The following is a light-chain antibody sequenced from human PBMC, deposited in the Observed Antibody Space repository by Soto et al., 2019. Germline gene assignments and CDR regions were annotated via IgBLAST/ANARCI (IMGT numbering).Light chain of an antibody. Sequence: DIQMTQSPSTLSASVGDRVTITCRASQSISVWLAWYQQKPGKAPKLLIYDASSLESGVPSRFSGSGSGTEFTLTISSLQPDDFATYYCQQYNSYSVTFGQGTKVEIK. CDR2: DAS. V-gene: IGKV1-5*01. CDR1: QSISVW. CDR3: QQYNSYSVT. J-gene: IGKJ1*01.